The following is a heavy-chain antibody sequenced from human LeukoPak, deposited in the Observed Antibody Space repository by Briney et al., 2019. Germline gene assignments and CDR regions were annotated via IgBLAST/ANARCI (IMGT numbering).Heavy chain of an antibody. V-gene: IGHV3-53*01. J-gene: IGHJ6*04. Sequence: GGSLRLSCAASGFTFSSNYMSWVRQAPGKGLEWVSVIYSGGSTYYSDSVTGRFTISRDNSKNTLYLQMNSLRAEDTAVYYCARDGSLPGLRVDVWGKGTTVTVSS. CDR1: GFTFSSNY. CDR2: IYSGGST. D-gene: IGHD3-16*02. CDR3: ARDGSLPGLRVDV.